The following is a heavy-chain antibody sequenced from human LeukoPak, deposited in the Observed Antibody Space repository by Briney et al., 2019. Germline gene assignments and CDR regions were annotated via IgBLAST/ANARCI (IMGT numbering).Heavy chain of an antibody. V-gene: IGHV3-33*01. CDR1: GFTFSSYG. CDR3: ARDWDDPRSFDY. D-gene: IGHD1-14*01. J-gene: IGHJ4*02. CDR2: IWYDGSNK. Sequence: PGRSLRLSCAASGFTFSSYGMHWVRQAPGKGLEWVAVIWYDGSNKYYADSVKGRFTISRDNAKNSLYLQMNSLRAEDTAVYYCARDWDDPRSFDYWGQGTLVTVSS.